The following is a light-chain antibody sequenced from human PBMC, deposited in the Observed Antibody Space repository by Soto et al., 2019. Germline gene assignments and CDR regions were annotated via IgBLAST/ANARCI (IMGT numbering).Light chain of an antibody. CDR3: QQYNSYPT. J-gene: IGKJ4*01. V-gene: IGKV1-5*03. CDR2: KTS. Sequence: DIQMTQSPSTLSASVGDRVNITCRASQFISYWLAWYQQQPGKGPTLLIYKTSILESGVPSRFSGSGSGTEFTLSISTLQPDDFATYYCQQYNSYPTFGGGTKVEVK. CDR1: QFISYW.